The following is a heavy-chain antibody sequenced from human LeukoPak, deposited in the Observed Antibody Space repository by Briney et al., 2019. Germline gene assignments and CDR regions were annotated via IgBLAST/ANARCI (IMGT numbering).Heavy chain of an antibody. J-gene: IGHJ4*02. Sequence: SETLSLTCTVSGGSISSYYWTWIRQPPGKGLEWIGYIYYSGSTNYNPSLKSRVTISVDTSKNQFSLKLSSVTAADTAVYYCARYIVVVAYFDYWGQGTLVTVSS. D-gene: IGHD2-2*01. CDR2: IYYSGST. CDR3: ARYIVVVAYFDY. V-gene: IGHV4-59*08. CDR1: GGSISSYY.